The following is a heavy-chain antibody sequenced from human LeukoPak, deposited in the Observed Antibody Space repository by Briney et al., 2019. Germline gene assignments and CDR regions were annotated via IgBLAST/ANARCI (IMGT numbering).Heavy chain of an antibody. CDR3: ARDTAGDNWFDP. D-gene: IGHD5-18*01. J-gene: IGHJ5*02. V-gene: IGHV4-34*01. Sequence: SETLSLTCAVYGGSFSGYYWGAIRQPPGKGLEWVGEINHSGSTNYNPSLKSRVTISVDQSKNQFALKLSSATAADTAVYYCARDTAGDNWFDPWGQGTLVTVTS. CDR2: INHSGST. CDR1: GGSFSGYY.